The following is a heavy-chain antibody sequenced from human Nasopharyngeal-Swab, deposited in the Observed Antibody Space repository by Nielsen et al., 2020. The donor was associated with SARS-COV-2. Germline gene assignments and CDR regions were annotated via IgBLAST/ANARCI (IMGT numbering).Heavy chain of an antibody. V-gene: IGHV3-21*01. CDR2: ISSTGSYI. J-gene: IGHJ4*02. CDR1: GFTFSSYS. Sequence: GESLKISCAASGFTFSSYSINWVRQAPGKGLEWVSSISSTGSYIYYADSVKGRFTISRDNAKNSLYLQMNGLRAEDTAVYYCAREAAGRIIDYWGQGTLVTVSS. CDR3: AREAAGRIIDY. D-gene: IGHD6-13*01.